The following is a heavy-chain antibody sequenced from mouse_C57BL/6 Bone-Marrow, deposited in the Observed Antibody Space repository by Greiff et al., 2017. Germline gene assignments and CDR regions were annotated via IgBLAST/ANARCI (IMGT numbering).Heavy chain of an antibody. CDR3: AREGAYYSNYDAMDY. J-gene: IGHJ4*01. D-gene: IGHD2-5*01. CDR2: IYPRSGNT. CDR1: GYTFTSYG. V-gene: IGHV1-81*01. Sequence: QVQLQQSGAELARPGASVKLSCKASGYTFTSYGISWVKQRTGQGLEWIGEIYPRSGNTYYNEKFKGKVTMTADKSSSTAYMELRSLTSEDSAVYFGAREGAYYSNYDAMDYWGQGTSVTVSS.